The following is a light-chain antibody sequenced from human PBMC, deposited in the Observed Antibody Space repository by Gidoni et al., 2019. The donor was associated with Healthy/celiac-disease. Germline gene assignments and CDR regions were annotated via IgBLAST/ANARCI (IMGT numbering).Light chain of an antibody. V-gene: IGLV3-19*01. J-gene: IGLJ2*01. Sequence: SSELTQDPAVSVALGQTVRITCQGDSLRSYYASWYQQKPGQAPVLVIYGKNYRPSGIPDRFSGSSSGNTASLTITGAQAEDEADYYCNSRDSSGNHLDVVFGGGTKLTVL. CDR1: SLRSYY. CDR2: GKN. CDR3: NSRDSSGNHLDVV.